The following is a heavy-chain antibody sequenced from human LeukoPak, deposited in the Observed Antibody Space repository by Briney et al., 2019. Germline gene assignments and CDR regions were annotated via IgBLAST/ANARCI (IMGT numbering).Heavy chain of an antibody. CDR1: GYTFTVYY. CDR2: INPNSGGT. V-gene: IGHV1-2*02. Sequence: ASVKVSCKASGYTFTVYYMHWVRQAPGQGLEWMGWINPNSGGTNYEQKFQGRVIITRDTSISTAYMELSRLRFDDTAVYYCARHMTTANNWFDPWGQGTLVTVSS. J-gene: IGHJ5*02. CDR3: ARHMTTANNWFDP. D-gene: IGHD4-17*01.